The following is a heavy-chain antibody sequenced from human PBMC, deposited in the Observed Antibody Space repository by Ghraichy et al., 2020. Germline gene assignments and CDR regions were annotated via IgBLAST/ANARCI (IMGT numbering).Heavy chain of an antibody. CDR3: VKGGAGVPA. J-gene: IGHJ5*02. CDR1: GFTFSNYA. D-gene: IGHD2-8*01. V-gene: IGHV3-23*01. CDR2: ISGSGDVI. Sequence: GESLNISCAASGFTFSNYAMNWVRQAPGKGLEWVAAISGSGDVIYHADSVKGRFTMSRDNSKNTLYLQMNTLTAEDTAIYCCVKGGAGVPAWGQGTLVTVSS.